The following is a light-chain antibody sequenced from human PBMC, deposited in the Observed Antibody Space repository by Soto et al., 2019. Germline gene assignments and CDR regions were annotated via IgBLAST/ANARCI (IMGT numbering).Light chain of an antibody. J-gene: IGKJ2*01. CDR1: QTISSS. Sequence: DIQMTQSPSSLSASVGDRVTITCRASQTISSSLNWYQQKPGKAPDLLIYAASNLQSGVPSRFSGSGSGSDFTLTHSSLQPEDFAKLHCQQSYSSPQMYTFGQGTRLEIK. CDR2: AAS. V-gene: IGKV1-39*01. CDR3: QQSYSSPQMYT.